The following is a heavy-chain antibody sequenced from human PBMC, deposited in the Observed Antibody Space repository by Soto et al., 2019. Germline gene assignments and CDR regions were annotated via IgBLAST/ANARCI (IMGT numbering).Heavy chain of an antibody. V-gene: IGHV1-69*06. Sequence: ASVKVSCKASGGTFGSYAISWVRQAPGQGLEWMGGIIPIFGTANYAQKFQGRVTITADKSTSTAYMELSSLRSEDTAVYYCARDQGIAAAVDYWGQGTLVTVSS. J-gene: IGHJ4*02. CDR1: GGTFGSYA. CDR3: ARDQGIAAAVDY. CDR2: IIPIFGTA. D-gene: IGHD6-13*01.